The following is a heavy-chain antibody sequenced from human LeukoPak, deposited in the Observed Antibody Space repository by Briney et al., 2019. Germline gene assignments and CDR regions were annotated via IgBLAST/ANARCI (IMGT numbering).Heavy chain of an antibody. CDR1: GGSISSSSYY. CDR3: ARQSRWFGECLFDP. V-gene: IGHV4-39*01. CDR2: IYYSGST. D-gene: IGHD3-10*01. Sequence: PSETLSLTCTVSGGSISSSSYYWGWIRQPPGKGLEWIGSIYYSGSTYYNSSLKRRVTIFVDTSKNQISLKLSSVTAADTAVYYCARQSRWFGECLFDPWGQGTLVTVSS. J-gene: IGHJ5*02.